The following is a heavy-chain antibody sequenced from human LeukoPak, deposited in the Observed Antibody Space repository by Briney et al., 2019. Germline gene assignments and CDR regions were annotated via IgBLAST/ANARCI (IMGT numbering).Heavy chain of an antibody. J-gene: IGHJ6*03. V-gene: IGHV4-39*07. D-gene: IGHD2-15*01. CDR3: ARGYCSGGSCYSYYYYNYMDV. CDR1: GGSIGSSSYY. Sequence: SETLSLTCTVSGGSIGSSSYYWGWIRQPPGKGLNWIGSISYSGSTHYNPSLKSRVTISVDTSKNQFSLKLSSVTAADTAVYYCARGYCSGGSCYSYYYYNYMDVWGKGTTVTVSS. CDR2: ISYSGST.